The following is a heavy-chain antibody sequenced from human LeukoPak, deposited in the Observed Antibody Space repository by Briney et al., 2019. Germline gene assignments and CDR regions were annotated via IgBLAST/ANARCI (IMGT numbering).Heavy chain of an antibody. CDR1: GGSVSSYY. D-gene: IGHD1-26*01. J-gene: IGHJ4*02. CDR2: INPSGST. Sequence: PSETLSLTCTVSGGSVSSYYWSWIRQPAGKGLEWIGRINPSGSTNYNPSLKSRLTMSVDTSKNQFSLKLSSVTAADTAVYYCARDQVGATRDYFDYWGQGTLVTVSS. V-gene: IGHV4-4*07. CDR3: ARDQVGATRDYFDY.